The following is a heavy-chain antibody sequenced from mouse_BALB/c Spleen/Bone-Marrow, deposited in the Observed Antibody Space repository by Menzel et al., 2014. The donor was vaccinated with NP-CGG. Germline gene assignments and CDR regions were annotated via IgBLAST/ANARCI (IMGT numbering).Heavy chain of an antibody. J-gene: IGHJ1*01. V-gene: IGHV7-3*02. Sequence: EVQRVESGGGLVQPGGSLILSCATSGFTFTEYYMSWVRQPPGKALEWLGSIRNKAKGYTTEYSASVKGRFTISRDNSQSIVYLQMNTLRAEDSATYYCARDNNYGVSWYFDVWGAGTTVTVSS. D-gene: IGHD1-1*01. CDR3: ARDNNYGVSWYFDV. CDR1: GFTFTEYY. CDR2: IRNKAKGYTT.